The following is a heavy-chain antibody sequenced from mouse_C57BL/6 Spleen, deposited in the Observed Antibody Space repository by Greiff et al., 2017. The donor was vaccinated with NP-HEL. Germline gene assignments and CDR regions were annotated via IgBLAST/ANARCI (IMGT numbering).Heavy chain of an antibody. CDR1: GYAFSSSW. CDR3: ARWDYGAMDY. V-gene: IGHV1-82*01. Sequence: QVQLKESGPELVKPGASVKISCKASGYAFSSSWMNWVKQRPGKGLEWIGRIYPGDGDTNYNGKFKGKATLTADKSSSTAYMQLSSLTSEDSAVYFCARWDYGAMDYWGQGTSVTVSS. J-gene: IGHJ4*01. CDR2: IYPGDGDT.